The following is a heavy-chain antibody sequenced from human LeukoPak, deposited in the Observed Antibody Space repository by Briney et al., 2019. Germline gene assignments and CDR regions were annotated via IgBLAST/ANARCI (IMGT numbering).Heavy chain of an antibody. Sequence: PGGSLRLSCAASGFTFSNAWMSWVRQAPGKGLEWVSAISGSGGSTYYADSVKGRFTISRDNSKNTLYLQMNSLRAEDTAVYYCAKDPGGYCSGGSCYGNWRQGTLVTVSS. CDR1: GFTFSNAW. CDR2: ISGSGGST. J-gene: IGHJ4*02. D-gene: IGHD2-15*01. V-gene: IGHV3-23*01. CDR3: AKDPGGYCSGGSCYGN.